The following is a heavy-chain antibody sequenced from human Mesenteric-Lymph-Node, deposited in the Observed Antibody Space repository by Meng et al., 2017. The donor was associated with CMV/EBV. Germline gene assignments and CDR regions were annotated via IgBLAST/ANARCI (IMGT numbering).Heavy chain of an antibody. J-gene: IGHJ4*02. CDR3: ERSGYYYQFDY. CDR1: GGSISSSSYY. Sequence: CNVSGGSISSSSYYWGWIRQPPGKRLEWIGSIYYSGSTYYNPSLKSRVTISVDTSKNQFSLKLSSVTAADTAVYYCERSGYYYQFDYWGQGTLVTVSS. V-gene: IGHV4-39*01. CDR2: IYYSGST. D-gene: IGHD3-22*01.